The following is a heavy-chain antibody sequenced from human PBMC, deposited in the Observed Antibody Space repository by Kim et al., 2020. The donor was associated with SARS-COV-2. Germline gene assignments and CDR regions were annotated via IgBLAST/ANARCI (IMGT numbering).Heavy chain of an antibody. V-gene: IGHV4-34*01. D-gene: IGHD3-10*01. Sequence: LKRRVTISVDTSKNQFSLKLSSVTAADTAVYYCAKKNYYGSGSYLNWFDPWGQGTLVTVSS. CDR3: AKKNYYGSGSYLNWFDP. J-gene: IGHJ5*02.